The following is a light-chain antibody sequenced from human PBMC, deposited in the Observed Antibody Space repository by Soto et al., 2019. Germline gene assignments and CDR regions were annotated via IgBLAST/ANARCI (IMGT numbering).Light chain of an antibody. CDR2: WAS. CDR1: QSVLYSPNNKNY. Sequence: DIVMTQSPDSLAVSLGERATINCKSSQSVLYSPNNKNYLAWYQQKPGQPPKLLVYWASTRESGVPDRFSGSGSGTDFTLTINRLQAEDVAVYSCQQYHSPPQTFGQGTKVEIK. CDR3: QQYHSPPQT. V-gene: IGKV4-1*01. J-gene: IGKJ1*01.